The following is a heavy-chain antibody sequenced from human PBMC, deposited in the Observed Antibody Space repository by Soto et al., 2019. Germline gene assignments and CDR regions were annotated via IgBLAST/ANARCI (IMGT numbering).Heavy chain of an antibody. D-gene: IGHD2-2*01. V-gene: IGHV4-34*01. CDR2: INHSGST. Sequence: SETLSLTCAVYGGSFSGYYWSWIRQPPGKGLEWIGEINHSGSTNYNPSLKSRVTISVDTSKNQFSLKLSSVTAADTAVYYCARVYCSSTSCSRYYYYSMDVWGKGTTVTVSS. CDR3: ARVYCSSTSCSRYYYYSMDV. CDR1: GGSFSGYY. J-gene: IGHJ6*03.